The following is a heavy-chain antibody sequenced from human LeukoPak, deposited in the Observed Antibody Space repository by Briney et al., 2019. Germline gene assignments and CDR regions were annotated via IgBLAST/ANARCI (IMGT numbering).Heavy chain of an antibody. Sequence: PSETLSLTCTVSGGSISSSNYYWGWIRQPPGKGLECIGSVYYSGNTYYNPSLKSRVTISVDTSKNQFSLKLSSVTAADTAVYYCARWELNRAFNIWGQGTMVTVSS. J-gene: IGHJ3*02. CDR1: GGSISSSNYY. CDR2: VYYSGNT. D-gene: IGHD1-26*01. V-gene: IGHV4-39*07. CDR3: ARWELNRAFNI.